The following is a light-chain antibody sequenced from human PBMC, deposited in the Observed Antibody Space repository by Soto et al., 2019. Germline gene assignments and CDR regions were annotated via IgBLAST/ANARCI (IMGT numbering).Light chain of an antibody. V-gene: IGLV2-14*03. CDR1: SNDVGAYNY. Sequence: QSALTQPASVSGSPGQSITVSCTGTSNDVGAYNYVSWYQQHPGTAPKLMIYDVSNRPSGVSNRLSGSKSGNTASLTISGLQAADEADYYCTSYTSSRTYVFGTGTKLTVL. CDR3: TSYTSSRTYV. J-gene: IGLJ1*01. CDR2: DVS.